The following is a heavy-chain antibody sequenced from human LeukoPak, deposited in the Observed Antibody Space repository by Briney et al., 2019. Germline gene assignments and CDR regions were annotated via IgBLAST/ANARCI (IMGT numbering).Heavy chain of an antibody. D-gene: IGHD6-13*01. Sequence: ASVEVSCKASGYTFTSYGISWVRQAPGQGLEWMGWISAYNGNTNYAQKLQGRVTMTTDTSTSTAYMELRSLRSDDTAVYYCAREGWSYSSSWYGTPYYFDYWGQGTLVTVSS. V-gene: IGHV1-18*01. CDR1: GYTFTSYG. CDR3: AREGWSYSSSWYGTPYYFDY. CDR2: ISAYNGNT. J-gene: IGHJ4*02.